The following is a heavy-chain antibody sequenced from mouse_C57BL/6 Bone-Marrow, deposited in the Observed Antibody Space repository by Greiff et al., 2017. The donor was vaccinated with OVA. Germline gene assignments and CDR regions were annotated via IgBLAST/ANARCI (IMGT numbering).Heavy chain of an antibody. CDR1: GFTFSDYY. Sequence: EVKLVESGGGLVQPGGSLKLSCAASGFTFSDYYMYWVRQTPEKRLEWVAYISNGGGSTYYTDPVKGRFPISRDNAKNTLYLQMSRLKSEDTAMYYCARRVRGAMDYWGQGTSVTVSS. CDR2: ISNGGGST. CDR3: ARRVRGAMDY. V-gene: IGHV5-12*01. J-gene: IGHJ4*01. D-gene: IGHD2-2*01.